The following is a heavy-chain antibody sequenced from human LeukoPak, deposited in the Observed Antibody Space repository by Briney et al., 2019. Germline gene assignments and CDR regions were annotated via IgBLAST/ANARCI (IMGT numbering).Heavy chain of an antibody. CDR2: IYTCGST. CDR1: GGSISSNY. V-gene: IGHV4-4*07. J-gene: IGHJ6*03. CDR3: AREVRRDYYYYYMEV. D-gene: IGHD1-1*01. Sequence: SETLSLTCTVSGGSISSNYWSWIRQPAGKGLEWIGRIYTCGSTNYNHSLKSRVTMSVDTSKNQFSLKLSSVTAADTAVYYCAREVRRDYYYYYMEVWGKGTTVTVSS.